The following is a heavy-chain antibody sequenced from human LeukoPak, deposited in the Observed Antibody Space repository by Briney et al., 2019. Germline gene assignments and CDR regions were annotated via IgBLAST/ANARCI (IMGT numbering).Heavy chain of an antibody. V-gene: IGHV4-59*08. J-gene: IGHJ4*02. CDR1: GGSSSNYY. Sequence: SETLSLTCSVSGGSSSNYYWSWIRQPPGRGLEWIGYIYYSGSTNSNASLKSRVTIFVDPSKNQFSLRLSSVTAADTAVYYCARVDLGIAAAGAWYYFDYWGQGTLVTVSS. D-gene: IGHD6-13*01. CDR2: IYYSGST. CDR3: ARVDLGIAAAGAWYYFDY.